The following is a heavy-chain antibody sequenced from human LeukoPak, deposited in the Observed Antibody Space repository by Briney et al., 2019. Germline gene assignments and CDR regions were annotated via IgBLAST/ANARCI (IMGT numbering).Heavy chain of an antibody. Sequence: SETLSLTCAVYGGSFSGYYWSWIRQPPGKGLEWVGEINHSGSTNYNPSPKSRVTISVDTSKNQFSLKLSSVTAADTAVYYCARGPFPYYDILTGYYHAFDPWGQGTLVTVSS. J-gene: IGHJ5*02. V-gene: IGHV4-34*01. CDR3: ARGPFPYYDILTGYYHAFDP. CDR2: INHSGST. D-gene: IGHD3-9*01. CDR1: GGSFSGYY.